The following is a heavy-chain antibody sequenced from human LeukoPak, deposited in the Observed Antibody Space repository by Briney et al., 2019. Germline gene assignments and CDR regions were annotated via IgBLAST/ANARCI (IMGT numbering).Heavy chain of an antibody. CDR3: ARVTLGEYYDSSGYYTSYFDY. CDR1: GGSFSGYY. V-gene: IGHV4-34*01. CDR2: IDHSGST. Sequence: SETLSLTCAVYGGSFSGYYWSWIRQPPGKGLEWIWEIDHSGSTNYNPSLKSRVTISVDTSKNQFSLKLSSVTAADTAVYYCARVTLGEYYDSSGYYTSYFDYWGQGTLVTVSS. D-gene: IGHD3-22*01. J-gene: IGHJ4*02.